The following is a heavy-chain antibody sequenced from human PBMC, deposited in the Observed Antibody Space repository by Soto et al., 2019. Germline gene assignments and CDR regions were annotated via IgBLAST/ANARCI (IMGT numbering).Heavy chain of an antibody. CDR1: GFTVSSNY. J-gene: IGHJ4*02. Sequence: EVQLVETGGGLIQPGGSLRLSCAASGFTVSSNYMSWVRQAPGKGLEWVSVIYSGGSTYYADSVKGRFTISRDNSKHTLYLQMNSLRAEDTAVYYCARDASGSYWGAYFDYWGQGNLVTVSS. CDR3: ARDASGSYWGAYFDY. CDR2: IYSGGST. D-gene: IGHD1-26*01. V-gene: IGHV3-53*02.